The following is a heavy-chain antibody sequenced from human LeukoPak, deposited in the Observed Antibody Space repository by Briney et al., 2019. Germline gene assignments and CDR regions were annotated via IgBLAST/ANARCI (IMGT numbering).Heavy chain of an antibody. D-gene: IGHD2-2*01. J-gene: IGHJ6*02. CDR3: ARADIVVVPADYYYYGMDV. Sequence: HPGGSLTLSCAPSAFTVSSNYVSWARQAPGEGLEWVPFVYSGGSTYCADTVKSRFTIYRDNSKNRLYLKINSLRAKDTAVYYCARADIVVVPADYYYYGMDVWGQGTTVTVSS. CDR1: AFTVSSNY. V-gene: IGHV3-66*01. CDR2: VYSGGST.